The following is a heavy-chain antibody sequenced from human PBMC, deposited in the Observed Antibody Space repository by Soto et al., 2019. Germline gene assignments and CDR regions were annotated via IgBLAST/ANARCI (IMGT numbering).Heavy chain of an antibody. J-gene: IGHJ4*02. CDR1: GCSISTSSYY. CDR3: ATAPIENSSLYSFDY. V-gene: IGHV4-39*01. D-gene: IGHD3-22*01. CDR2: IYYSGST. Sequence: SESLSLTSNVSGCSISTSSYYWGWIRQPPGKGLEWIGSIYYSGSTYYNTSLKSRVTISVDTSKNQFSLKLSSVTAADTAVYYCATAPIENSSLYSFDYWGEGTL.